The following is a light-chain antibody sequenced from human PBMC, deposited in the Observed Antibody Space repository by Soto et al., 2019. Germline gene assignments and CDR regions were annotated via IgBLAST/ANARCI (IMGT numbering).Light chain of an antibody. J-gene: IGKJ2*01. V-gene: IGKV1-5*01. Sequence: DIQMTQSPSTLSASLGDRVTITCRASQSISSWLAWYQQKSGKAPKLLIYDASSLESGVPSRFSGSGSGTEFTLTISSLQPDDFATYYCQHYNSYSPTFGQGTKLEIK. CDR3: QHYNSYSPT. CDR2: DAS. CDR1: QSISSW.